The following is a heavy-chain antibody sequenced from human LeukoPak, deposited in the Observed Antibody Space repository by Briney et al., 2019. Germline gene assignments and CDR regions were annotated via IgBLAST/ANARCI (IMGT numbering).Heavy chain of an antibody. J-gene: IGHJ4*02. D-gene: IGHD3-16*01. CDR2: IKQDGSDI. Sequence: GGSLRLSCAASGFSFSTYWKSWVRQAPGKGLEWVANIKQDGSDIYYVDSVKGRFIISRDNAKNSLYLQMSSLRAEDTAVYYCTRGGRLHPQSPYWGQGTLVTVSS. CDR1: GFSFSTYW. V-gene: IGHV3-7*01. CDR3: TRGGRLHPQSPY.